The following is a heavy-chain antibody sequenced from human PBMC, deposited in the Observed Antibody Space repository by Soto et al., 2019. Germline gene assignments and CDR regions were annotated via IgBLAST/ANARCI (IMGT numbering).Heavy chain of an antibody. CDR2: ISGSGAST. J-gene: IGHJ4*02. Sequence: GGSLRLSCAASGFTFSSYAMSWVRQAPGKGLEWVSAISGSGASTYYADSVKGRFTISRDNSKNTLYLQMNSLRAEDTAVYYCAKAGQWLVRYYFDYWGQGTLVTVSS. D-gene: IGHD6-19*01. V-gene: IGHV3-23*01. CDR1: GFTFSSYA. CDR3: AKAGQWLVRYYFDY.